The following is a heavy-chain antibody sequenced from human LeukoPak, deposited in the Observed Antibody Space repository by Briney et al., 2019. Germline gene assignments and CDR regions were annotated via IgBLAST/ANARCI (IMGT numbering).Heavy chain of an antibody. J-gene: IGHJ4*02. D-gene: IGHD3-22*01. Sequence: SETLSLTCTVSGGSISSYYWSRIRQPPEKGLEWIGYIYYSGSTNYNPSLKSRVTISVDTSKNQFSLKLSSVTAADTAVYYCASRSYDSSGYFYWGQGTLVTVSS. V-gene: IGHV4-59*01. CDR1: GGSISSYY. CDR3: ASRSYDSSGYFY. CDR2: IYYSGST.